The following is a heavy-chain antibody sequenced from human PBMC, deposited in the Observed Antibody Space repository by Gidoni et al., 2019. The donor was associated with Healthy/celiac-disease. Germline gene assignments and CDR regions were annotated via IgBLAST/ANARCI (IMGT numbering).Heavy chain of an antibody. J-gene: IGHJ4*02. D-gene: IGHD6-19*01. CDR3: TRQKGDSSGWVEGCDY. Sequence: EVQLVESGGGLVQPGGSLKLSCAASGFTFSGSAMPWVRQASGKGLEWVGRIRSKANSYATAYAASVKGRFTISRDDSKNTAYLQMNSLKTEDTAVYYCTRQKGDSSGWVEGCDYWGQGTLVTVSS. CDR2: IRSKANSYAT. V-gene: IGHV3-73*02. CDR1: GFTFSGSA.